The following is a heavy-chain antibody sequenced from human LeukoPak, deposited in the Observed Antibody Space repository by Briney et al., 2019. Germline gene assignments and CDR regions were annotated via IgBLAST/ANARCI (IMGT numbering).Heavy chain of an antibody. CDR2: IIPILGIA. V-gene: IGHV1-69*04. CDR3: ARGDRSSVATFDY. D-gene: IGHD5-12*01. Sequence: SVKVSCKASGYTFTSYAISWVRQAPGQGLEWMGRIIPILGIANYAQKFQGRVTITADKSTSTAYMELSSLRSEDTAVYYCARGDRSSVATFDYWGQGTLVTVSS. CDR1: GYTFTSYA. J-gene: IGHJ4*02.